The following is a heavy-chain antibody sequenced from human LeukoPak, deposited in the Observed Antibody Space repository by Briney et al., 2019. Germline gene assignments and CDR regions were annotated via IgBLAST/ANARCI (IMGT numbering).Heavy chain of an antibody. CDR1: GFTFGSYA. D-gene: IGHD3-9*01. CDR2: ISSSGASK. Sequence: PGGSLRLSCAASGFTFGSYAMGWVRQAPGKGLEWVSAISSSGASKYYADSVKGRFTISRDNSKNTLYLQMNSLRAEDTAVYYCAKEGLRYFDWLLSFDYWGQGTLVTVSS. CDR3: AKEGLRYFDWLLSFDY. J-gene: IGHJ4*02. V-gene: IGHV3-23*01.